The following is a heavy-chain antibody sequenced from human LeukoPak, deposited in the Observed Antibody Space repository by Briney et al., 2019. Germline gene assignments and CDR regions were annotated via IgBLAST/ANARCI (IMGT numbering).Heavy chain of an antibody. CDR3: ARRASGSYYFDY. CDR2: IYHSGST. D-gene: IGHD1-26*01. V-gene: IGHV4-38-2*01. Sequence: KPSETLSLNCAVSGYSISSGYYWGWIRQPPGKGLEWIGSIYHSGSTYYNPSLKSRVTISVDTSKNQFSLKLSSVTAADTAVYYCARRASGSYYFDYWGQGTLVTVSS. J-gene: IGHJ4*02. CDR1: GYSISSGYY.